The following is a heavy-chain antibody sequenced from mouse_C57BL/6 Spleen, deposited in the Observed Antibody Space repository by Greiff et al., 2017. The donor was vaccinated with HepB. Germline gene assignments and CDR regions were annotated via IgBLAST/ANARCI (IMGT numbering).Heavy chain of an antibody. CDR1: GFTFSSYA. J-gene: IGHJ2*01. D-gene: IGHD2-1*01. V-gene: IGHV5-4*01. Sequence: EVMLVESGGGLVKPGGSLKLSCAASGFTFSSYAMSWVRQTPEKRLEWVATISDGGSYTYYPDNVKGRFTISRDNAKNNLYLQMSHLKSEDTAMYYCARDNYGNLYYFDYWGQGTTLTVSS. CDR3: ARDNYGNLYYFDY. CDR2: ISDGGSYT.